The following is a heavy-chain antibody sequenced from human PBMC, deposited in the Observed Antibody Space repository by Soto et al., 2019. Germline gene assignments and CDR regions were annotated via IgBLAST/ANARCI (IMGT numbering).Heavy chain of an antibody. CDR2: IIPIFGTA. Sequence: SVKVSCKASGGTFSSYAISWVRQAPGQGLEWMGGIIPIFGTANYAQKFQGRVTITADKSTSTAYMELSSLRSEDTAVYYCARALSDPLWLKGDYYYYYGMDVWGQGTTVTVSS. CDR3: ARALSDPLWLKGDYYYYYGMDV. J-gene: IGHJ6*02. CDR1: GGTFSSYA. V-gene: IGHV1-69*06. D-gene: IGHD5-18*01.